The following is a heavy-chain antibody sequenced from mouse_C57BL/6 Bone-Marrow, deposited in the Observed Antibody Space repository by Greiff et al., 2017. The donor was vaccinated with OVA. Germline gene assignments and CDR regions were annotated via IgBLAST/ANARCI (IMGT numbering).Heavy chain of an antibody. Sequence: EVKLEESGGGLVQPGESLKLSCESNEYEFPSHDMSWVRKTPEKRLELVAAINSDGGSTYYPDTMERRFIISRDNTKKTLYLQMSSLRSEDTALYYCARRRIYDGYYTSDYWGQGTTLTVSS. CDR2: INSDGGST. CDR3: ARRRIYDGYYTSDY. V-gene: IGHV5-2*03. D-gene: IGHD2-3*01. CDR1: EYEFPSHD. J-gene: IGHJ2*01.